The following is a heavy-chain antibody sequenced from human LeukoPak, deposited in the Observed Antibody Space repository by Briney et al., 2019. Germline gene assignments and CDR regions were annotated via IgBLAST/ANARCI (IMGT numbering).Heavy chain of an antibody. Sequence: TGGSLRLSCTASGFTFSNYAMHWVRQAPGKGLEYVSSMTSYGGSAYHGNSVKGRFTISRDNSKNTLYLHMDRLRVDDTAVYYCTRSWIGMSSSRLPFDYWGQGTVVTVSS. V-gene: IGHV3-64*01. CDR2: MTSYGGSA. CDR3: TRSWIGMSSSRLPFDY. CDR1: GFTFSNYA. J-gene: IGHJ4*02. D-gene: IGHD2-2*01.